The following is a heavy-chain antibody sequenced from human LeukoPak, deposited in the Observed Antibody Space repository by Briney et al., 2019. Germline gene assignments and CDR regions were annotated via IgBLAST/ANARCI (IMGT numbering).Heavy chain of an antibody. J-gene: IGHJ4*02. CDR3: VRARAGGLDY. Sequence: ERSLRLSCAASGFTFRHYAVHWVRQAPGRGLEWVAVLSFDGAHKYYAVSVKGRFTISRDNSNNTLFLQMDSLRIEDTALYYCVRARAGGLDYWGQGTLVTVSS. CDR2: LSFDGAHK. D-gene: IGHD3-10*01. CDR1: GFTFRHYA. V-gene: IGHV3-30*04.